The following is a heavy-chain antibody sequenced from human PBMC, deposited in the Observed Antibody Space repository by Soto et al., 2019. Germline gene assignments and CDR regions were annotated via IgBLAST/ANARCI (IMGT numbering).Heavy chain of an antibody. V-gene: IGHV4-30-2*01. CDR2: IYPSGMP. CDR3: ARERGGYGLFDS. CDR1: GGSISNAAYC. D-gene: IGHD5-18*01. J-gene: IGHJ4*02. Sequence: SETLSLTCTVSGGSISNAAYCWIWIRQRPGKGLEWIGYIYPSGMPFYNPSLRSRVTISIDRSNDQFSLNLKSVTAADTAVYYCARERGGYGLFDSWGQGTLVTVSS.